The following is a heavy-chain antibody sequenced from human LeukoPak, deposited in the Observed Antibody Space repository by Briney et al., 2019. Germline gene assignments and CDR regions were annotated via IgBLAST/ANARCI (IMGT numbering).Heavy chain of an antibody. V-gene: IGHV1-58*01. CDR3: AADPEWDYGDYAFDY. Sequence: ASVKVSCKASGFTFTSSAVQWARQARGQRLEWIGWIVVGSGNTNYAQKFQERVTITRDMSTSTAYMELSSLRSEDTAVYYCAADPEWDYGDYAFDYWGQGTLVTVSS. CDR1: GFTFTSSA. CDR2: IVVGSGNT. J-gene: IGHJ4*02. D-gene: IGHD4-17*01.